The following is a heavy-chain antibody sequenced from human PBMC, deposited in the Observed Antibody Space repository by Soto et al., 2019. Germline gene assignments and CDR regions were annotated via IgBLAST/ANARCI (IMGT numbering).Heavy chain of an antibody. V-gene: IGHV4-39*01. CDR2: IYYSGRT. Sequence: QLQLQESGPGLVKPSETLSLTCTVSGGSISSSSYYWGWIRQPPGKGLEWIGSIYYSGRTYYNTSLNIRVTEYVDTSKNRFYLKLSSVTAADTAVYYCARNLYSSSEAAFDYWGQGTLVTVAS. CDR1: GGSISSSSYY. J-gene: IGHJ4*02. CDR3: ARNLYSSSEAAFDY. D-gene: IGHD6-6*01.